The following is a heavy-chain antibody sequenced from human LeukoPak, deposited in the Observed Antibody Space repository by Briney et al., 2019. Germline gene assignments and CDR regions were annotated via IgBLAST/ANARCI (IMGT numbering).Heavy chain of an antibody. CDR1: GFTFSSYA. CDR3: AKDEHYDILTGVADYFDY. D-gene: IGHD3-9*01. Sequence: GGSLRLSCAASGFTFSSYAMSWVRQAPGKGLEWVSAISGSGGSTYYADSVKGRFTISRDNSKNTLYLQMNSLRAEGTAVYYCAKDEHYDILTGVADYFDYWGQGTLVTVSS. V-gene: IGHV3-23*01. J-gene: IGHJ4*02. CDR2: ISGSGGST.